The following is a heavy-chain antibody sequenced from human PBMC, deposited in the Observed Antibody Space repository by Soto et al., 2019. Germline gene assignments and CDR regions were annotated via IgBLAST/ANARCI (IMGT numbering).Heavy chain of an antibody. CDR1: GFTFSSYG. CDR2: IWYDGSNK. J-gene: IGHJ4*02. V-gene: IGHV3-33*01. CDR3: ASEHTAAGSALDY. Sequence: GGSLRLSCAASGFTFSSYGMHWVRQAPGKGLEWVAVIWYDGSNKYYADSVKGRFTISRDNSKNTLYLQMNSLRAEDTAVYYCASEHTAAGSALDYWGQGTTVTVS. D-gene: IGHD6-13*01.